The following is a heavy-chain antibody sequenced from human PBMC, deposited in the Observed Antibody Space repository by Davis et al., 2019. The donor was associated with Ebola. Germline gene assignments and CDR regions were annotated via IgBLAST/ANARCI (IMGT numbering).Heavy chain of an antibody. CDR2: SHYSGST. D-gene: IGHD3-22*01. CDR3: ARLVALYDNSGYAYLDY. V-gene: IGHV4-59*01. Sequence: MPGGSLRLSCTVSGVSITSYYWSWVRQPPGKGLEWIGYSHYSGSTNYNPSLKSRVTISTDTSRSQFSLTLSSVTAADTAVYYCARLVALYDNSGYAYLDYWGQGILVTVSS. J-gene: IGHJ4*02. CDR1: GVSITSYY.